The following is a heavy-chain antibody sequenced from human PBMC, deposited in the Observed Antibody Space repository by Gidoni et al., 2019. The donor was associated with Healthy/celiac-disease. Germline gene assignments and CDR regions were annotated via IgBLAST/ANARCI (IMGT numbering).Heavy chain of an antibody. D-gene: IGHD1-26*01. V-gene: IGHV4-39*07. CDR3: ARASCSGSYYPCWFDP. J-gene: IGHJ5*02. CDR1: GGSISSSSYY. CDR2: IYYSGST. Sequence: QLQLQESGPGLVKPSETLSLTCTVSGGSISSSSYYWGWIRQPPGKGLEWIGSIYYSGSTYYNPSLKSRVTISVDTSKNQFSLKLSSVTAADTAVYYCARASCSGSYYPCWFDPWGQGTLVTVSS.